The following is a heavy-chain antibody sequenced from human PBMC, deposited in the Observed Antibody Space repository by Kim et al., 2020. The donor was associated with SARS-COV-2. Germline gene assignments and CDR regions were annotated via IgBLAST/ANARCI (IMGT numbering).Heavy chain of an antibody. Sequence: SETLSLTCTVSGASMSSDGYYWTWIRQHPGKGLEWIGYISDSGRTYYNPSLQNRLSISVDTSKNQFTLKATSVTAADTAVYYCARVVYRLGSSLERGIDYWGQGILVTV. CDR3: ARVVYRLGSSLERGIDY. V-gene: IGHV4-31*03. CDR1: GASMSSDGYY. D-gene: IGHD1-1*01. J-gene: IGHJ4*02. CDR2: ISDSGRT.